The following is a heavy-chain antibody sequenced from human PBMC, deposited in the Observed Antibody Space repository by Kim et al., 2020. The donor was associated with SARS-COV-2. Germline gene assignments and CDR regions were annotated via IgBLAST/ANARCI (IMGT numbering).Heavy chain of an antibody. J-gene: IGHJ6*02. CDR1: GFTFSSYW. Sequence: GGSLRLSCAASGFTFSSYWMHWVRQAPGKGLVWVSRINSDGSSTSYADSVKGRFTISRDNAKNTLYLQMNSLRAEDTAVYYCARGGGYTICGVVIPNYYYYGMDVWGQGTTVTVSS. CDR2: INSDGSST. CDR3: ARGGGYTICGVVIPNYYYYGMDV. D-gene: IGHD3-3*01. V-gene: IGHV3-74*01.